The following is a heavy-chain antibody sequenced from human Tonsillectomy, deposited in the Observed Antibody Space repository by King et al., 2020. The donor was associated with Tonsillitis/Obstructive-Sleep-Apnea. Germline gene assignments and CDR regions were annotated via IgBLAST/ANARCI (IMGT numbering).Heavy chain of an antibody. J-gene: IGHJ4*02. D-gene: IGHD5-24*01. V-gene: IGHV3-30*04. CDR1: GFTFSSYA. CDR2: ISYDGSDE. CDR3: ARDGGVEMATIENYFDY. Sequence: VQLVESGGGVVQPGRSLRLSCAASGFTFSSYAMHWVRQAPGKGLEWVAVISYDGSDEYYADSVKGRFTISRDNSKNTVYQQMNSLRAEDTAVYYCARDGGVEMATIENYFDYWGQGTLVTVSS.